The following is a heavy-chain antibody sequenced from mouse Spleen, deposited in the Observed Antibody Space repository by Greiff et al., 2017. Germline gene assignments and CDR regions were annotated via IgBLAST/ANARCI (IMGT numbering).Heavy chain of an antibody. J-gene: IGHJ3*01. Sequence: QVQLQQPGAELVKPGASVKLSCKASGYAFSSYWMNWVKQRPGKGLEWIGQIYPGDGDTNYNGKFKGKATLTADKSSSTAYMQFSSLTSEDSAVYFCARRGVTGTAYWGQGTLVTVSA. CDR1: GYAFSSYW. CDR3: ARRGVTGTAY. D-gene: IGHD4-1*01. CDR2: IYPGDGDT. V-gene: IGHV1-80*01.